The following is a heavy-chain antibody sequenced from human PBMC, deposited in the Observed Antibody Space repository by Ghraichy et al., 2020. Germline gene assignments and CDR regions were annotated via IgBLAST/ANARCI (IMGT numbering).Heavy chain of an antibody. CDR1: GSPFSSFA. D-gene: IGHD1-1*01. Sequence: GGSLRLSCPAPGSPFSSFALSWVRQAPGKGLEWVSSIGSSGGSTYYPDPVKGGFTTSRDNPKNTLFLQMNSLRVEETADYYCAKDKDSGSLFDYWAQGPWSSSLQ. CDR2: IGSSGGST. V-gene: IGHV3-23*01. J-gene: IGHJ4*02. CDR3: AKDKDSGSLFDY.